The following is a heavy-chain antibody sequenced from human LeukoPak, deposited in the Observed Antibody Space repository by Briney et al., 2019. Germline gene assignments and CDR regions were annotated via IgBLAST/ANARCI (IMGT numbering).Heavy chain of an antibody. D-gene: IGHD1-1*01. CDR2: LSGSGGNT. CDR1: GFTFSTYA. J-gene: IGHJ4*02. CDR3: AKRASPVMTTGTPEYY. Sequence: GGSLSLSCAASGFTFSTYALSWARQAPGKGREWVLTLSGSGGNTYYADSVKGRFTTSRDNSKDTLYLQMNSLRAEDTAVYYCAKRASPVMTTGTPEYYWGQGTLVTVSS. V-gene: IGHV3-23*01.